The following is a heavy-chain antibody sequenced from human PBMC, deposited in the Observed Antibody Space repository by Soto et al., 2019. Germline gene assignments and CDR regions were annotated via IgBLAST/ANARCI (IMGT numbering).Heavy chain of an antibody. D-gene: IGHD2-21*02. J-gene: IGHJ6*02. Sequence: QVQLQESGPGLVKPSGTLSLSCAVSGDSISRRNWWSWVRQSPGQGLEWIGEIHHSGSTTYNLSLKSRVTTSIDKSKNHFSLSLTSVTAADTAVYYCARATAVADAIVYDLEVWGQGTGVTVSS. CDR3: ARATAVADAIVYDLEV. CDR1: GDSISRRNW. CDR2: IHHSGST. V-gene: IGHV4-4*02.